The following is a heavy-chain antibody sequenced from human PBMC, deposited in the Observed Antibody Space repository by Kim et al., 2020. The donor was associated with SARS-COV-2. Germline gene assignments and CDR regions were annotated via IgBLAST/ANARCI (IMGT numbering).Heavy chain of an antibody. J-gene: IGHJ5*02. CDR1: GYTFTSYA. D-gene: IGHD3-3*01. Sequence: ASVKVSCKASGYTFTSYAMNWVRQAPGQGLEWMGWINTNTGNPTYAQGFTGRFVFSLDTSVSTAYLQISSLKAEDTAVYYCARSYYTIFGVVGNWFDPWGQGTLVTVSS. V-gene: IGHV7-4-1*02. CDR2: INTNTGNP. CDR3: ARSYYTIFGVVGNWFDP.